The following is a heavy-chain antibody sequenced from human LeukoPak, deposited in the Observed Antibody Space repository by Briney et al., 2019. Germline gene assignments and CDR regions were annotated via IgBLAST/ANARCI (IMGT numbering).Heavy chain of an antibody. V-gene: IGHV4-31*03. D-gene: IGHD1-26*01. Sequence: SETLSLTCTVSGGSLSSGVYYWTWIRQHPGKGLEWIGYSYYSGSTYYNPSLKSRVTISVDTSKNQFSLKLSSVTAADTAVYYCARAPLIIVEMYYIDYWGQGTLVTVSS. J-gene: IGHJ4*02. CDR2: SYYSGST. CDR3: ARAPLIIVEMYYIDY. CDR1: GGSLSSGVYY.